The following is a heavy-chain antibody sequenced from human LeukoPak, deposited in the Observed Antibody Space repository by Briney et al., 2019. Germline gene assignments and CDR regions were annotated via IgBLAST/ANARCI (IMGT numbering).Heavy chain of an antibody. Sequence: GGSLRLSCAASGFTFSDYYMSWIRQAPGKGLEWVSYISSSGSTIYYADSVKGRFTISRDNAKNSLYLQMNSLRAEDTAVYYCARSSRYCSGGSCYIYYYYMDVWGKGTTVTISS. D-gene: IGHD2-15*01. CDR3: ARSSRYCSGGSCYIYYYYMDV. CDR1: GFTFSDYY. J-gene: IGHJ6*03. CDR2: ISSSGSTI. V-gene: IGHV3-11*04.